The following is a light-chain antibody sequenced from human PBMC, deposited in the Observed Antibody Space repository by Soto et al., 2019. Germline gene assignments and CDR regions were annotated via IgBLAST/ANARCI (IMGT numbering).Light chain of an antibody. V-gene: IGKV3-11*01. CDR1: QKISGY. Sequence: DIVLTQSPATLSLSPGQRATLSCRASQKISGYLAWYQQKPGQAPRLLIYDASNRATDIPVRFSGSGSGPDYTLPVSSLEPEDFAVYYCQQRSNLPWTFGQGNKV. CDR2: DAS. J-gene: IGKJ1*01. CDR3: QQRSNLPWT.